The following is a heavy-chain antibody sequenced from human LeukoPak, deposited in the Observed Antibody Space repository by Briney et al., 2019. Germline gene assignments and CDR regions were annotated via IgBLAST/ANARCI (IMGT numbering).Heavy chain of an antibody. Sequence: SSETLSLTCTVSGGSISSSSYYWGWIRQPPGKGLEWIGSIYYSGSTYYNPSLKSRVTISVDTSKNQFSLKLSSVTAADTAVYYCARVSWFPGTSYYYMDVWGKGTTVTVSS. CDR3: ARVSWFPGTSYYYMDV. CDR1: GGSISSSSYY. D-gene: IGHD1-1*01. CDR2: IYYSGST. J-gene: IGHJ6*03. V-gene: IGHV4-39*07.